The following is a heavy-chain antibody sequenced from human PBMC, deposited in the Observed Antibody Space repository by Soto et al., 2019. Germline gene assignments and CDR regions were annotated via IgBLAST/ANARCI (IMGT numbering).Heavy chain of an antibody. CDR1: GYTLTELS. V-gene: IGHV1-24*01. D-gene: IGHD3-9*01. J-gene: IGHJ6*02. Sequence: ASVKVSCKVSGYTLTELSMHWVRQAPGKGLEWMGGFDPEDGETIYAQKFQGRVTITADKSTSTAYMELSSLRSEDTAVYYCAREKGGVGGRYFDWLVGNYGMDVWGQGTTVTVSS. CDR3: AREKGGVGGRYFDWLVGNYGMDV. CDR2: FDPEDGET.